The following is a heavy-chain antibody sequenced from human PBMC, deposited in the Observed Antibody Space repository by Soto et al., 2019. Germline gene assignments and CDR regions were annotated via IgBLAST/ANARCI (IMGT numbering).Heavy chain of an antibody. D-gene: IGHD6-13*01. Sequence: GSLRLSCAASGFTFSSYGMHWVRQAPGKGLEWVAVIWYDGSNKYYADSVKGRFTISRDNSKNTLYLQMNSLRAEDTAVYYCAKDPVPLHIAADYGYWGQGTLVTVSS. CDR1: GFTFSSYG. CDR3: AKDPVPLHIAADYGY. J-gene: IGHJ4*02. CDR2: IWYDGSNK. V-gene: IGHV3-33*06.